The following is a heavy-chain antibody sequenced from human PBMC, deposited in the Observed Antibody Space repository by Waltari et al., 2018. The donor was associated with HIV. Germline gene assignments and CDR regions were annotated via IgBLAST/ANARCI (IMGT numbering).Heavy chain of an antibody. D-gene: IGHD2-21*02. CDR3: ASIAYCGGDCYPRGMDV. Sequence: EVQLVESGGGLVQPGGSLRLSCAASGFTVRSNHMSWVRQAPGKGLEWVSVIYSGGSTYYADSVKGRFTISRDNSKNTLYLQMNSLRAEDTAVYYCASIAYCGGDCYPRGMDVWGQGTTVTVYS. CDR1: GFTVRSNH. J-gene: IGHJ6*02. V-gene: IGHV3-66*01. CDR2: IYSGGST.